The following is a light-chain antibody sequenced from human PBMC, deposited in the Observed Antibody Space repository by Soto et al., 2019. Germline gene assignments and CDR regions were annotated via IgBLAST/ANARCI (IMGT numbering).Light chain of an antibody. V-gene: IGLV2-14*01. J-gene: IGLJ1*01. CDR1: LSDVGAYNY. CDR3: RSFTSRFTFV. CDR2: EVT. Sequence: QSVLTQPASVSGSPGQSIAISCTGTLSDVGAYNYVSWYQQHPGKAPKLMISEVTNRPSGVSDRFSGSKSGNTASLTISGLQAEDEADYYCRSFTSRFTFVFGTGTKVTVL.